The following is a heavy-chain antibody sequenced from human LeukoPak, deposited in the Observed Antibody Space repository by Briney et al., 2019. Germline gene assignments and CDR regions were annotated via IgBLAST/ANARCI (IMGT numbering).Heavy chain of an antibody. D-gene: IGHD2-21*02. Sequence: GGSLRLSCAASGFAFSTYSMNWVRQAPGKGLERVSSISSRSSYRYYADLVRGRFTISRDNAKNSLYLQMNSLRVEDTAVYYCARDRAYCGGDCYLNDPFDIWGQGAMVTVSS. CDR3: ARDRAYCGGDCYLNDPFDI. J-gene: IGHJ3*02. V-gene: IGHV3-21*01. CDR1: GFAFSTYS. CDR2: ISSRSSYR.